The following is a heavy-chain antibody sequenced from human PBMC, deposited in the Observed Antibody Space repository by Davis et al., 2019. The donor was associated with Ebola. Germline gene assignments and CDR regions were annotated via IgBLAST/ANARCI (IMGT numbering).Heavy chain of an antibody. Sequence: GESLKISCAASGFTFSNYGMHWVRQAPGKGLEWVAVISYDGSDKYYAESVKGRFTISRDNSKNTLYLQMNSLRAEDTAVYYCAKDYLGTRIGGSYFDNWGQGTLVTVSS. D-gene: IGHD1-26*01. CDR3: AKDYLGTRIGGSYFDN. J-gene: IGHJ4*02. CDR2: ISYDGSDK. CDR1: GFTFSNYG. V-gene: IGHV3-30*18.